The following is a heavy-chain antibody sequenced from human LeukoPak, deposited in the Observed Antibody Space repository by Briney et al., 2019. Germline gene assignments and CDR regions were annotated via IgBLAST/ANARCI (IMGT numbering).Heavy chain of an antibody. CDR1: GFTFSSYA. D-gene: IGHD3-22*01. J-gene: IGHJ3*02. CDR2: INIDGSST. Sequence: GGSLRLSCAASGFTFSSYAMHWVRQAPGKGLVWVSHINIDGSSTNYADSVKGRFTISRDNAKNTLYLQMNSLRAEDTAVYYCARELIYYDSSGSRSDAFDIWGQGTMVTVSS. V-gene: IGHV3-74*01. CDR3: ARELIYYDSSGSRSDAFDI.